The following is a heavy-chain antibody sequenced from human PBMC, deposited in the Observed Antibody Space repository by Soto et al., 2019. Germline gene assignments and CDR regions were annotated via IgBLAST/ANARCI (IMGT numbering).Heavy chain of an antibody. D-gene: IGHD3-10*01. V-gene: IGHV1-46*01. CDR2: INPSDGKA. CDR3: ARHYYGARAVDY. CDR1: GYTFTSYY. J-gene: IGHJ4*01. Sequence: ASVKVSCKASGYTFTSYYIHWVRQAPGQGLEWMGVINPSDGKANSAQMFQGRVTLTRVTSTSTVYMELSSLRSDDTAIYYCARHYYGARAVDYWG.